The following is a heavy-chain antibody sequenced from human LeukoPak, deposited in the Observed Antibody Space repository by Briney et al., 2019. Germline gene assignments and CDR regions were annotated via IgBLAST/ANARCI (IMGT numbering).Heavy chain of an antibody. Sequence: ASVKVSFKAAGYTFTCYYMHWVRQAPGQGLEWVGIINPSGGSTSYAQKFQGRVTMTRDTSTSTVYMELSSLRSEDTAVYYCARDGVNRDGFDYWGQGTLVTVSS. CDR2: INPSGGST. V-gene: IGHV1-46*01. CDR3: ARDGVNRDGFDY. D-gene: IGHD3-10*01. CDR1: GYTFTCYY. J-gene: IGHJ4*02.